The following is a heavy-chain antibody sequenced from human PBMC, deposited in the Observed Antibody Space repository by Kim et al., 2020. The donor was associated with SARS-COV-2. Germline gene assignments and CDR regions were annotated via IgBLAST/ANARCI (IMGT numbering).Heavy chain of an antibody. V-gene: IGHV4-39*07. CDR3: ARYLTEYYDILTGYYIPRSYYYSHSGMDV. J-gene: IGHJ6*02. CDR1: GGSISSISYY. Sequence: SETLSLTCTGSGGSISSISYYWGWIRQRPGKGLEGIGSNYYSRSNYYNPSLKSRVTISVGTYKNQFSLKLSSVTATDKAVYYYARYLTEYYDILTGYYIPRSYYYSHSGMDVWGQGTMGTVSS. D-gene: IGHD3-9*01. CDR2: NYYSRSN.